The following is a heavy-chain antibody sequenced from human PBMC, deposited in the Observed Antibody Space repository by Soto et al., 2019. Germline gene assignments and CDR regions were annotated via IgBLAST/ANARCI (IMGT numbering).Heavy chain of an antibody. CDR2: ISSSSSYI. J-gene: IGHJ5*02. CDR3: ARAPYYDYVWGSYRYTDWFDP. D-gene: IGHD3-16*02. CDR1: GFTFSSYS. V-gene: IGHV3-21*01. Sequence: EVQLVESGGGLVKPGGSLRLSCAASGFTFSSYSMNWVRQAPGKGLEWVSSISSSSSYIYYADSVKGRFTISRDNAQNSLYLQMNSLRAEDTAVYYCARAPYYDYVWGSYRYTDWFDPWGQGTLVTVSS.